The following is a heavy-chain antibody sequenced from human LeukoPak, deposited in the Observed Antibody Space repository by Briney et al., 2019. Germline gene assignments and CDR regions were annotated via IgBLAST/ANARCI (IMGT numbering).Heavy chain of an antibody. CDR1: GFTLNNYA. CDR3: ARMWSYYYDSSGYKYYFDY. J-gene: IGHJ4*02. V-gene: IGHV3-23*01. Sequence: PGGSLRLSCAASGFTLNNYAMTWVRQAPGKGLEWVSAISGSGIATYYADSVKGRFTISRDNSRNTLYLQMISLRAEDTAVYYCARMWSYYYDSSGYKYYFDYWGQGTLVTVSS. CDR2: ISGSGIAT. D-gene: IGHD3-22*01.